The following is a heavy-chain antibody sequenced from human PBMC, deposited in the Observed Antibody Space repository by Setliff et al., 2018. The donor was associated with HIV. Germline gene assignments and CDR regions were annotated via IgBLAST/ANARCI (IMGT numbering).Heavy chain of an antibody. J-gene: IGHJ5*02. V-gene: IGHV4-4*02. CDR3: ARVAAGTYGKGDWFDP. Sequence: SETLSLTCAASGGSISSTNWWNWVRQPPGKRLEWIGETYHSGDTNYNPSLKSRFTISVDKSKNQFSLKLTSVTAADTAVYYCARVAAGTYGKGDWFDPWGQGTQVTVSS. D-gene: IGHD3-10*01. CDR2: TYHSGDT. CDR1: GGSISSTNW.